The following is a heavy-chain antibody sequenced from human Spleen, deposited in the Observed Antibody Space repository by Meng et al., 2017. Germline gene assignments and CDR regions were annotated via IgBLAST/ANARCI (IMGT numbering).Heavy chain of an antibody. CDR2: IFSRSDYV. D-gene: IGHD3-22*01. V-gene: IGHV3-21*01. J-gene: IGHJ3*02. Sequence: GGSLRLSCAASGFTFSSYSMNWVRQPPGKGLEWVSSIFSRSDYVYYADSVKGRFTISRDNAKNSLFLQMNSLRAEDTATYYCARHPVNYDSSGFYYGEAFDIWGQGTMVTVSS. CDR1: GFTFSSYS. CDR3: ARHPVNYDSSGFYYGEAFDI.